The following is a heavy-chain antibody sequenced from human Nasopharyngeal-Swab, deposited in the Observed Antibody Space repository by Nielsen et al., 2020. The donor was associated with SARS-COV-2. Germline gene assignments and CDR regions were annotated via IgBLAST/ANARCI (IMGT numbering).Heavy chain of an antibody. Sequence: ASVKVSCKASGYTFMSSDINWVRQASGHGLEWMGWMNPKSGDVGYAQKFQGRVTMTRDTSTTTAYMELISLRHEDTAVYYCARGAFGLGHSWFDPWGQGTLVTVSS. J-gene: IGHJ5*02. D-gene: IGHD3-16*01. V-gene: IGHV1-8*01. CDR1: GYTFMSSD. CDR2: MNPKSGDV. CDR3: ARGAFGLGHSWFDP.